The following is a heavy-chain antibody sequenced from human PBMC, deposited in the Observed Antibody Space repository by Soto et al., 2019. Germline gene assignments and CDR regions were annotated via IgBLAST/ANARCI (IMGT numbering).Heavy chain of an antibody. D-gene: IGHD1-7*01. J-gene: IGHJ6*02. V-gene: IGHV3-30*18. Sequence: GGSLRLSCAASGFTFSSYGMNWVRQAPGKXLEWVAVISYDGSNKYYADSVKGRFTISRDNSKNTLYLQMNSLRAEDTAVYYCAKEGVTGTTWPWGYYYYGMDVWGQGTTVTVSS. CDR3: AKEGVTGTTWPWGYYYYGMDV. CDR1: GFTFSSYG. CDR2: ISYDGSNK.